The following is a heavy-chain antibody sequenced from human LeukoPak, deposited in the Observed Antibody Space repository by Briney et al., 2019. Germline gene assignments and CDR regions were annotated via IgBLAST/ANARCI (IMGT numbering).Heavy chain of an antibody. CDR3: AREKDYGDCFDY. J-gene: IGHJ4*02. CDR1: GFTFSSYG. CDR2: IWYDGSNK. Sequence: QPGGSLRLSCAASGFTFSSYGMHWVRQAPGKGLEWVAVIWYDGSNKYYADSVKGRFTISRDNSKNTLYLQMNSLRAEDTAVYYCAREKDYGDCFDYWGQGTLVTVSS. V-gene: IGHV3-33*01. D-gene: IGHD4-17*01.